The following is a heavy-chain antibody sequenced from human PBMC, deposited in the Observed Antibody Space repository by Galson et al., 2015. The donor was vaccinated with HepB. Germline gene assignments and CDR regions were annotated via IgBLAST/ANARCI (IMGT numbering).Heavy chain of an antibody. V-gene: IGHV3-53*04. D-gene: IGHD6-13*01. CDR2: IYSGGST. J-gene: IGHJ6*02. Sequence: SLRLSCAASGFTVSSNYMSWVRQAPGKGLEWVSVIYSGGSTYYANSVKGRFTISRHNSKNTLYLQMNSLRAEDTAVYYCARDARGGYSSSPGGPYYYYGMDVWGQGTTVTVSS. CDR1: GFTVSSNY. CDR3: ARDARGGYSSSPGGPYYYYGMDV.